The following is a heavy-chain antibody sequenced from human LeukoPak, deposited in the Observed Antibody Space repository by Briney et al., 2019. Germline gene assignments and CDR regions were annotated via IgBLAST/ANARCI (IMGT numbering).Heavy chain of an antibody. D-gene: IGHD1-26*01. CDR2: IWYGGSNK. Sequence: GGSLRLSCAASGFTFSSYGMHWVRQAPGKGLEWVAVIWYGGSNKYYADSVKGRFTISRDNSKNTLYLQMNSLRAEDTAVYYCAKTHPSGSYYDGEIPDYWGQGTLVTVSS. V-gene: IGHV3-30*02. CDR3: AKTHPSGSYYDGEIPDY. J-gene: IGHJ4*02. CDR1: GFTFSSYG.